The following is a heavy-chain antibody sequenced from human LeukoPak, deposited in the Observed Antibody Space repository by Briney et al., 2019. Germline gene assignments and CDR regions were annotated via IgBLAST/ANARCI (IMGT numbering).Heavy chain of an antibody. CDR2: INPNSGGT. D-gene: IGHD1-20*01. CDR3: ARVTGTPGAGGAFDI. V-gene: IGHV1-2*02. Sequence: GASVKVSCKASGYTFTGYYMHWVRQAPGQGLEWMGWINPNSGGTNYAQKFQGRVTMTRDTSISTAYMELSRLRSDDTAVYYCARVTGTPGAGGAFDIWGQGTMVTVSS. CDR1: GYTFTGYY. J-gene: IGHJ3*02.